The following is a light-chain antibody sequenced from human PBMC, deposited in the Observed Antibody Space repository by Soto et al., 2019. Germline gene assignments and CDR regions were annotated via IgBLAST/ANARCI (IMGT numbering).Light chain of an antibody. CDR2: EAS. CDR1: QSISSW. J-gene: IGKJ2*01. Sequence: DIQMTQSPSTLSASVGDRVTITCRASQSISSWLAWYQQKPGKAPKLLIHEASRLESGVPSRFSGSESGTEFTLTISSLQPDDFATYYCQHYSRSSLFTFGLGTKVEIK. V-gene: IGKV1-5*01. CDR3: QHYSRSSLFT.